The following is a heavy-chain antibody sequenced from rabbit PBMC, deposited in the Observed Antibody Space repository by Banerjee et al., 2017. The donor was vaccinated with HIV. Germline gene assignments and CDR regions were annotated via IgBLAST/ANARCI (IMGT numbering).Heavy chain of an antibody. CDR1: GLDFSSNA. J-gene: IGHJ4*01. V-gene: IGHV1S40*01. Sequence: QSLEESGGGLVQPEGSLTLTCTTSGLDFSSNAMCWVRQAPGKGLEWIACIDTGSGSISSASWAKGRFTISNTSATPVTLQMTSLTAADPATYFCVRETETYAGYAGYGYYFDLWGQGTLVTVS. D-gene: IGHD7-1*01. CDR3: VRETETYAGYAGYGYYFDL. CDR2: IDTGSGSI.